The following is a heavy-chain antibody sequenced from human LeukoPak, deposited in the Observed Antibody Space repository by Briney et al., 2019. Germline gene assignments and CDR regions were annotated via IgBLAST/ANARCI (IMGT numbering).Heavy chain of an antibody. CDR3: AKDKYNWNNHDAFDI. CDR1: GFTFSSYG. J-gene: IGHJ3*02. D-gene: IGHD1-1*01. V-gene: IGHV3-23*01. CDR2: ISGSGGST. Sequence: PGGSLRLSCAASGFTFSSYGMSWVRQAPGKGLEWVSAISGSGGSTYYADSVKGRFTISRDNSKNTLYLQMNSLRAEDTAVYYCAKDKYNWNNHDAFDIWGQGTMVTVSS.